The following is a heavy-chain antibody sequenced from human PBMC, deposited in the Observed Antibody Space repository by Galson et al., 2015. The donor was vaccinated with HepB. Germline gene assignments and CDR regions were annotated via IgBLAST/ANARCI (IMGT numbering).Heavy chain of an antibody. CDR1: GFTFSSYA. CDR2: ISYDGSNK. D-gene: IGHD2-2*01. J-gene: IGHJ6*02. V-gene: IGHV3-30*09. Sequence: SLRLSCAASGFTFSSYAMHWVRLAPGKGLEWVAVISYDGSNKYYADSGKGRFAISRDNSKNTVYLQMNSLRAEDTAVYYCAREGCTSTSCYLYFYNAMDVWGHGTTVTVSS. CDR3: AREGCTSTSCYLYFYNAMDV.